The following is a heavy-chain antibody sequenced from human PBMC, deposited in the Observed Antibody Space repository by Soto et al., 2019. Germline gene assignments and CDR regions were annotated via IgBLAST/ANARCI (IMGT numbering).Heavy chain of an antibody. D-gene: IGHD2-8*01. CDR3: AAVPPTHALQGYYFDY. V-gene: IGHV1-58*01. CDR2: IVVGSGNT. Sequence: ASVKVSCKASGFTFTSAAVQWVRQARGQRLEWIGWIVVGSGNTNYAQKFQERVTITRDMSTSTAYMELSSLRSEDTAVYYCAAVPPTHALQGYYFDYWGQGTLVTSP. CDR1: GFTFTSAA. J-gene: IGHJ4*02.